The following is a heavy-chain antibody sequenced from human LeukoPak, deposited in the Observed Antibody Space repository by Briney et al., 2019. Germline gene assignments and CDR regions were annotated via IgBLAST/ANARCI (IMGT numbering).Heavy chain of an antibody. CDR3: AKGSPYCSGGSCYSPSDY. CDR1: GFTFSSHG. D-gene: IGHD2-15*01. J-gene: IGHJ4*02. V-gene: IGHV3-33*06. CDR2: IWDDGSNK. Sequence: GESLKISCAASGFTFSSHGMQWVRQAPGKGLEWVAVIWDDGSNKYYADSVQGRYTISRDNSKNTLYLQMDSLRAEDTAVYYCAKGSPYCSGGSCYSPSDYWGQGTLVTVSS.